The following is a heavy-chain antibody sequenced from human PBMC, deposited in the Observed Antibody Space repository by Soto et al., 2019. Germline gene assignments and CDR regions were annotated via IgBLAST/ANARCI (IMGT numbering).Heavy chain of an antibody. V-gene: IGHV3-7*01. CDR1: GFTFSTYF. CDR2: IKPDGSER. CDR3: ASDLNWPNF. Sequence: EVQLVESGGGLVQPGGSLRLSCAASGFTFSTYFMTWVRQAPGKGLEWVATIKPDGSERWYVDSVKGRFTISRDNAKNSLYLEMTGLRAEDTAVYFCASDLNWPNFWGQGSLVAVSS. J-gene: IGHJ4*02. D-gene: IGHD1-20*01.